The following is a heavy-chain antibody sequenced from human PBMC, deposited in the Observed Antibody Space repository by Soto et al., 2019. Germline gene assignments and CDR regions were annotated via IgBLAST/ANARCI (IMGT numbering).Heavy chain of an antibody. CDR2: IYYSGST. V-gene: IGHV4-39*01. D-gene: IGHD2-2*02. J-gene: IGHJ6*03. Sequence: SETLSLTCTVSGGSISSSSYYWGWIRQPPGKGLEWIGSIYYSGSTYYNPSLKSRVTISVDTSKNQFSLKLSSVTAADTAVYYCAAIGATGYYYYMDVWGKGTTVTVSS. CDR1: GGSISSSSYY. CDR3: AAIGATGYYYYMDV.